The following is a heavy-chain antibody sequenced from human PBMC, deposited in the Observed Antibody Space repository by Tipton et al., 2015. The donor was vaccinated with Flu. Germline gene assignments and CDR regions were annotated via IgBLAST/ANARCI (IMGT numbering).Heavy chain of an antibody. Sequence: SLRLSCEASGFTFSGYWMSWVRQAPGKGLEWVANINQDASEIDYLDSVKGRFTVSRDNAKNSLYLQMNSLRDEDTAVYYRARLRGGYDFDYWGQGTLVTVSS. D-gene: IGHD5-12*01. CDR3: ARLRGGYDFDY. J-gene: IGHJ4*02. CDR2: INQDASEI. V-gene: IGHV3-7*01. CDR1: GFTFSGYW.